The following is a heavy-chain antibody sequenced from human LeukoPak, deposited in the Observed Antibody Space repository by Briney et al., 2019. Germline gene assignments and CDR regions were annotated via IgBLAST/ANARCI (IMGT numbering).Heavy chain of an antibody. CDR1: GFTFSSYG. D-gene: IGHD3-22*01. CDR3: AKSSGYYYGGRDAFDI. CDR2: IRYDGSNE. J-gene: IGHJ3*02. Sequence: TGGSLRLSCAASGFTFSSYGMHWVRQAPGKGLEWVAFIRYDGSNEYYADSVKGRFTISRDNSKNTLYLQMNSLRAEDTAVYYCAKSSGYYYGGRDAFDIWGQGTMVTVSS. V-gene: IGHV3-30*02.